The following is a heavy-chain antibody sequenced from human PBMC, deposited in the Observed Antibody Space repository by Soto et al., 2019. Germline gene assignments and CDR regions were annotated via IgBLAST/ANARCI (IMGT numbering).Heavy chain of an antibody. D-gene: IGHD2-2*01. CDR2: ISTSSSNI. CDR3: ARADLVVVPSYYYYGMDV. CDR1: GFTFSSFT. Sequence: EVQLVESGGGLVRPGGSLRLSCAASGFTFSSFTMYWVRQAPGKGLEWVSSISTSSSNINFADSVKGRFTISRDNAKNSLSLQRNSLTTEDTAVYYCARADLVVVPSYYYYGMDVWGQGPTVTVSS. V-gene: IGHV3-21*01. J-gene: IGHJ6*02.